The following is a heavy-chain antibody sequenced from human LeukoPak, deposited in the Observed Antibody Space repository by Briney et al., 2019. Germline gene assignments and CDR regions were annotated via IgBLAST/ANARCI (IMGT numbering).Heavy chain of an antibody. CDR2: INHSGST. J-gene: IGHJ6*01. CDR3: ARGIPYGSSGYFSHPHYCGMXX. D-gene: IGHD3-22*01. Sequence: PSETLSLTCAVYGGSFSGYYWSWIRQPPGKGLEWIGEINHSGSTNYNPSLKSRVTISVDTSKIQFSLKLSSVTAADTAVYYCARGIPYGSSGYFSHPHYCGMXXXXXXXXVTVSS. CDR1: GGSFSGYY. V-gene: IGHV4-34*01.